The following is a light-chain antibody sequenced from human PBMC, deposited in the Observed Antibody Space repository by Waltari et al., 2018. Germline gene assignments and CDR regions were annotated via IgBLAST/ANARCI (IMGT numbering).Light chain of an antibody. CDR1: ALGNKV. CDR2: QDD. V-gene: IGLV3-1*01. Sequence: SYELSQPPSESVSPGQTAVIACSGEALGNKVVWWYHQKPGPPPVLVLYQDDEGPSGIPGRFSCSNAGTRATLIIVGTQPMDEADYYCQAWDRTTAVFGGGTKLTVL. J-gene: IGLJ2*01. CDR3: QAWDRTTAV.